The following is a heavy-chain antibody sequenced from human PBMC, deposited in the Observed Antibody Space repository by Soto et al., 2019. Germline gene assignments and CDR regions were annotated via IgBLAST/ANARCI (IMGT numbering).Heavy chain of an antibody. Sequence: QVQLVQSGAEVKKPGSSVKVSCKASGGTFSSYAISWVRQAPGQGLEWMGGIIPIFGTANYAQKFQGRVTITADESTSTAYMERSSRSSEDTAVYYCARDPIVGATRDEVETDYWGQGTLVTVSS. J-gene: IGHJ4*02. CDR1: GGTFSSYA. V-gene: IGHV1-69*12. CDR3: ARDPIVGATRDEVETDY. CDR2: IIPIFGTA. D-gene: IGHD1-26*01.